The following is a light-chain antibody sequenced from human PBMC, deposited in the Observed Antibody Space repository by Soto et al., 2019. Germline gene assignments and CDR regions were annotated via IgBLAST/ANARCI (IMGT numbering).Light chain of an antibody. J-gene: IGLJ2*01. CDR3: SSYTSSSTVV. CDR1: SSDVGGYNY. CDR2: DVD. Sequence: QSVLTQPASISGSPGQSITISCTGTSSDVGGYNYVSWYQQHPSKAPKLMIYDVDNRPSGVSYRFSGSKSGKTASLTISGLQAEDEADYYCSSYTSSSTVVFGGGTKITVL. V-gene: IGLV2-14*01.